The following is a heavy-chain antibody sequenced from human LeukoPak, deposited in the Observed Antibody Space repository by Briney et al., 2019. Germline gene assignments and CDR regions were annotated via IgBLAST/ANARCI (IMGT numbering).Heavy chain of an antibody. D-gene: IGHD6-19*01. J-gene: IGHJ4*02. CDR2: IIPILGIA. CDR1: GGTFSSYA. Sequence: ASVKVSCKASGGTFSSYAISWVRQAPGQGLEWMGRIIPILGIANYAQKFQGRVTITADKSTSTAYMELSSLKSEDTAVYYCARVERRSFDYWGQGTLVTVSS. V-gene: IGHV1-69*04. CDR3: ARVERRSFDY.